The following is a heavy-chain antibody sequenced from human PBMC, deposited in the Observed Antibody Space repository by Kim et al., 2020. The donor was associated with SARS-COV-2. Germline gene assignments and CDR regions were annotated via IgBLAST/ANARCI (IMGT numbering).Heavy chain of an antibody. V-gene: IGHV4-59*13. Sequence: SETLSLTCTVSGGSISSYYWSWIRQPPGKGLEWIGYSYYSGSTNYNPSLKSRVTITVDTSKNQFSLKLSSVTAADTAVYYCARVGMGDSGYPWDYYYGMDVWGQGTTVTVSS. CDR1: GGSISSYY. D-gene: IGHD5-12*01. CDR3: ARVGMGDSGYPWDYYYGMDV. J-gene: IGHJ6*02. CDR2: SYYSGST.